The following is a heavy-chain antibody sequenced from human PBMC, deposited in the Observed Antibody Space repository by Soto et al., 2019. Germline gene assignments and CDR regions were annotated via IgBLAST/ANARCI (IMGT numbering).Heavy chain of an antibody. Sequence: SLTCTVSGGSISSGGYYWNWIRQHPGKGLEWIGYIYNSRNTYYNPSLKSRVAISIDRSENQFSLKLTSVTAADTAVYYCAKGACSSTACYEFDSWGQGTLVTVSS. CDR3: AKGACSSTACYEFDS. CDR1: GGSISSGGYY. CDR2: IYNSRNT. J-gene: IGHJ5*01. D-gene: IGHD2-2*01. V-gene: IGHV4-31*03.